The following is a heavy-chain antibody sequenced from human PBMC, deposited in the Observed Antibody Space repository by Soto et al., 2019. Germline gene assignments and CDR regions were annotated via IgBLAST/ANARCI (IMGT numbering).Heavy chain of an antibody. Sequence: QVQLVESGGGVVQPGRSLRLSCAASGFTFSSYGMHWVRQAPGKGLEWVAVISYDGSNKYYADSVKGRFTISRDNSKNTRELQMNSLRAEDTAVYYCAEGSLRFVELLSPWGQGTLVTVSS. CDR2: ISYDGSNK. V-gene: IGHV3-30*18. J-gene: IGHJ5*02. D-gene: IGHD3-10*01. CDR1: GFTFSSYG. CDR3: AEGSLRFVELLSP.